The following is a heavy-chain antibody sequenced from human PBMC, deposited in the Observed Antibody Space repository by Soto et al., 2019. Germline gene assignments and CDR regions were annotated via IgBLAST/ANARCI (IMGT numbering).Heavy chain of an antibody. D-gene: IGHD2-2*01. Sequence: QVQLVPSGGEVKRPGASVTFYCKTSGYTFPNYGITWVRQAPGQPLEWLGWISLYSDGTNYTQKFQGRVSMTTDTSTTTAYMELRSLRSDATAVYYCARVVPGAEAWFGPWGQGTLVTVSS. CDR3: ARVVPGAEAWFGP. CDR1: GYTFPNYG. J-gene: IGHJ5*02. V-gene: IGHV1-18*01. CDR2: ISLYSDGT.